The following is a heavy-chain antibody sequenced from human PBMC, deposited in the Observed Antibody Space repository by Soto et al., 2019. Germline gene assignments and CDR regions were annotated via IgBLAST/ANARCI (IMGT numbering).Heavy chain of an antibody. V-gene: IGHV4-30-2*01. CDR3: ARDQLEGNWFDP. CDR1: GGSISSGGYS. D-gene: IGHD1-1*01. Sequence: QLQLQESGSGLVRPSQTLSLTCAVSGGSISSGGYSWNWIRQPPGKGLEWIGYIYHSGSALYNPSHKSRVAXXVXEPKNQISLTLSSVTAADTAVYYCARDQLEGNWFDPWGQGTLVTVSS. CDR2: IYHSGSA. J-gene: IGHJ5*02.